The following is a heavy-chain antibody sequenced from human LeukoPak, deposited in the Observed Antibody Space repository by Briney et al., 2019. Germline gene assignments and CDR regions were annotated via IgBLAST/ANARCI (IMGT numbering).Heavy chain of an antibody. D-gene: IGHD6-6*01. CDR1: GYTFTGYY. Sequence: ASVKVSCKASGYTFTGYYMRWVRQAPGQGLEWMGWINPNSGGTNYAQKFQGRVTMTRDTSISTAYMELSRLRSDDTAVYYCAREGRLIAARPGVDYWGQGTLVTVSS. CDR2: INPNSGGT. CDR3: AREGRLIAARPGVDY. J-gene: IGHJ4*02. V-gene: IGHV1-2*02.